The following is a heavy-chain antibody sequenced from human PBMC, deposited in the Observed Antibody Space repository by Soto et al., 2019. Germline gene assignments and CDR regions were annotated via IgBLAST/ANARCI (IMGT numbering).Heavy chain of an antibody. Sequence: SVKVSCKASGGTFSSYAISWVRQAPGQGLEWMGGIIPIFGTANYAQKFQGRVTITADESTSTAYMELSSLRSEDTAVYYCARDRVKADRPRYGFDPWGQGTLVTVSS. J-gene: IGHJ5*02. CDR2: IIPIFGTA. CDR1: GGTFSSYA. CDR3: ARDRVKADRPRYGFDP. V-gene: IGHV1-69*13. D-gene: IGHD1-1*01.